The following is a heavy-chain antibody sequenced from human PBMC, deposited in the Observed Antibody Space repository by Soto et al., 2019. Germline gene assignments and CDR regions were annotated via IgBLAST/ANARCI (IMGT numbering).Heavy chain of an antibody. V-gene: IGHV1-46*01. D-gene: IGHD6-13*01. J-gene: IGHJ6*02. CDR2: INPSGGST. CDR1: GYTFTSYY. Sequence: ASVKVSCKASGYTFTSYYMHWVRQAPGQGLEWMGIINPSGGSTSYAQKFQGRVTMTRDTSTSTVYMELSSLRSEDTAVYYCARDVIAEAGYYYGMDVWGQGTTVTVSS. CDR3: ARDVIAEAGYYYGMDV.